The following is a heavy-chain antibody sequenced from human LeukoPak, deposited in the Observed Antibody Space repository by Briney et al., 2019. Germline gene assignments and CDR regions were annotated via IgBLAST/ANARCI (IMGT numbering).Heavy chain of an antibody. J-gene: IGHJ4*02. D-gene: IGHD3-16*02. V-gene: IGHV4-38-2*01. CDR1: GYSISSGYY. CDR3: ARQLFLTFGGVIETFDY. CDR2: IYHSGST. Sequence: SETLSLTCAVSGYSISSGYYWGWIRQPPGKGLEWIGSIYHSGSTYYNPSLKGRVTISVDTSKNQFSLKLSSVTAADTAVYYCARQLFLTFGGVIETFDYWGQGTLVTVSS.